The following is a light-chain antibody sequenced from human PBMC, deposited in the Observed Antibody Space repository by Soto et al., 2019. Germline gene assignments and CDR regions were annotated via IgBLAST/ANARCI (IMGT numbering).Light chain of an antibody. J-gene: IGKJ4*01. Sequence: TVLTQSPATLSLSPGERATLSCRASQTVSKYYLSWYQQKPGQAPRLLIYGASTRATGIPARFSGSGSGADFTLTITSLRLEDFAVYFCQQAFSFGGGTRVEIK. CDR3: QQAFS. CDR2: GAS. CDR1: QTVSKYY. V-gene: IGKV3D-7*01.